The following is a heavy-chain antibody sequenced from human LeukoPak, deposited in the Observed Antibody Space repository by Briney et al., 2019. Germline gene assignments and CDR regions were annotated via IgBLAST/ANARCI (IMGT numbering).Heavy chain of an antibody. V-gene: IGHV3-7*04. J-gene: IGHJ4*02. CDR2: IKQDGSEK. Sequence: GGSLRLSCAASGFTFSSYEMNWVRQAPGKGLEWVANIKQDGSEKYYVDSVKGRFTISRDNAKNSLYLQMNSLRAEDTAVYYCAGGAYGDYFNYWGQGTLVTVSS. CDR1: GFTFSSYE. CDR3: AGGAYGDYFNY. D-gene: IGHD4-17*01.